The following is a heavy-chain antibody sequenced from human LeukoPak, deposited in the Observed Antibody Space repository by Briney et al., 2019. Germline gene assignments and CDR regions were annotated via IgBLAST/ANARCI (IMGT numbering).Heavy chain of an antibody. J-gene: IGHJ6*03. V-gene: IGHV3-48*01. CDR3: ARFAAGGSYYYYMDV. D-gene: IGHD6-25*01. CDR2: IGTSGTTI. CDR1: GLTFSSYT. Sequence: GGSLRLSCAASGLTFSSYTMNWVRQPPGKGLEGVSNIGTSGTTIYYADSVKGRFTISRDNAKNSLYLQMNSLRADDTAVYYCARFAAGGSYYYYMDVWGKGTTVTVSS.